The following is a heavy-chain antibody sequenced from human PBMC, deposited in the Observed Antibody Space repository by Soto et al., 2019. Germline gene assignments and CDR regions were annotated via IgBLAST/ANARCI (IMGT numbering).Heavy chain of an antibody. J-gene: IGHJ4*02. CDR1: GGSFSGYY. CDR3: AREVRLRGYSYGRLFDY. D-gene: IGHD5-18*01. V-gene: IGHV4-34*01. Sequence: SETLSLTCAVYGGSFSGYYWSWIRQPPGKGLEWIGEINHSGSTNYNPSLKSRVTISVDTSKNQFSLKLSSVTAADTALFYCAREVRLRGYSYGRLFDYWGQGTLVTVS. CDR2: INHSGST.